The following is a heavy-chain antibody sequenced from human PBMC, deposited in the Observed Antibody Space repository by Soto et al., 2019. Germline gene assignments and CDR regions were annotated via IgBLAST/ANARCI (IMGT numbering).Heavy chain of an antibody. CDR2: ISSSSSTI. V-gene: IGHV3-48*02. CDR1: GFTFSSYS. CDR3: ARDGPNPYCYDSSGYFHPLDY. Sequence: GGSLRLSCAASGFTFSSYSMNWVRQAPGKGLEWVSYISSSSSTIYYADSVKGRFTISRDNAKNSLYLQMNSLRDEDTAVYYCARDGPNPYCYDSSGYFHPLDYWGQGTLVTVSS. D-gene: IGHD3-22*01. J-gene: IGHJ4*02.